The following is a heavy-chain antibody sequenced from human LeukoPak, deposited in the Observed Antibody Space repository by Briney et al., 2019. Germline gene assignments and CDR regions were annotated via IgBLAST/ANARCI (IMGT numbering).Heavy chain of an antibody. CDR1: IDSTNGNY. D-gene: IGHD3-10*01. CDR2: VHRSGST. V-gene: IGHV4-34*01. Sequence: ETLSLTCAVSIDSTNGNYWSWVRQSPGKGLEWIGEVHRSGSTNYKPSLKRRVTISIDRSKDQISLKLSSVTAADTAVYYCARSLYYSWYFDLWGRGTLVTVSS. J-gene: IGHJ2*01. CDR3: ARSLYYSWYFDL.